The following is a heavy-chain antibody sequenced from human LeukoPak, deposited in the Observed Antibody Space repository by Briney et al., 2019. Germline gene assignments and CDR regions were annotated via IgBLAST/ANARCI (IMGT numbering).Heavy chain of an antibody. V-gene: IGHV4-4*07. J-gene: IGHJ6*02. CDR2: IYTSGST. D-gene: IGHD4-17*01. Sequence: PETLSLTCTVSGGSNSSYYWSWFRQPAGKGLEWIGRIYTSGSTNYNPSLKSRVTMSVDTSKNQFSLKLSSVTAADTAVYYCARVAVTTSYGMDGWGQGTTVTVSS. CDR1: GGSNSSYY. CDR3: ARVAVTTSYGMDG.